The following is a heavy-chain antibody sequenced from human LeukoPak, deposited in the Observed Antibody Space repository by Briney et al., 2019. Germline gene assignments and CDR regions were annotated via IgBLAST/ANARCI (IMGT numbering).Heavy chain of an antibody. CDR3: ARGDQNFDY. J-gene: IGHJ4*02. D-gene: IGHD5-24*01. V-gene: IGHV6-1*01. CDR2: TYYKSKWNN. CDR1: GDSVSSNSAA. Sequence: SQTLSLTCAISGDSVSSNSAAWNWIGQSPSRGLEWLGRTYYKSKWNNNYAVSVKSRITINPDTSKNQFSLQLYSVTAEDTAVYYCARGDQNFDYWGQGTLVTVSS.